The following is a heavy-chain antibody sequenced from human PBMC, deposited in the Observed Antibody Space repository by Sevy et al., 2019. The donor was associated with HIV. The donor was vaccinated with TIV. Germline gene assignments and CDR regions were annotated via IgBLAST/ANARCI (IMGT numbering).Heavy chain of an antibody. Sequence: GGSLRLSCAASAFTFSNYAMSWVRQAPGKGLEWVSAIDGKGRSTHYADSVQGRFTISRDNSKNTLLLQMNSLSAEDTAMYYCAKTVNSGGGVVPTANYYYYGMDVWGQGTTVTVSS. CDR3: AKTVNSGGGVVPTANYYYYGMDV. J-gene: IGHJ6*02. D-gene: IGHD2-2*01. V-gene: IGHV3-23*01. CDR2: IDGKGRST. CDR1: AFTFSNYA.